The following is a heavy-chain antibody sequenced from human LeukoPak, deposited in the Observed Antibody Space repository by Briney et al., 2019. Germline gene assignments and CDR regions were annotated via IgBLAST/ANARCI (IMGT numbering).Heavy chain of an antibody. V-gene: IGHV3-23*01. CDR1: GFTFSSYA. D-gene: IGHD1-7*01. J-gene: IGHJ4*02. Sequence: PGGSLRLSCTGSGFTFSSYAMNWVRQAPRKGLEWVSAISGSGGSTYYAVPVKGRFTISRDNYRNKLYLQMNSLKAEDTAVYYCAKASGTTLTYGDYWGQGTLVTVSS. CDR3: AKASGTTLTYGDY. CDR2: ISGSGGST.